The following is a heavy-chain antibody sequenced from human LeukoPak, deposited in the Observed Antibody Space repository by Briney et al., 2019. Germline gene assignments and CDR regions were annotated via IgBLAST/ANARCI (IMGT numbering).Heavy chain of an antibody. CDR3: ARETHDPTLVRGVVDY. CDR2: IYYSGST. V-gene: IGHV4-39*07. D-gene: IGHD3-10*01. J-gene: IGHJ4*02. Sequence: SETLSLTCTVSGGSISSSSYYWGWIRQPPGKGLEWIGSIYYSGSTYYNPSLKGRVTISVDTSKNQFSLKLRSVTAADTAVYYCARETHDPTLVRGVVDYWGRGTLVTVSS. CDR1: GGSISSSSYY.